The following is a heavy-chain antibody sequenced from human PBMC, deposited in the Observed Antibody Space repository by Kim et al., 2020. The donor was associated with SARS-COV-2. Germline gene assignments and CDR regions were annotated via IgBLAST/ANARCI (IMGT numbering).Heavy chain of an antibody. CDR2: IYYSGST. D-gene: IGHD3-10*01. J-gene: IGHJ6*02. V-gene: IGHV4-39*07. CDR1: GGSISSSSYY. CDR3: ARTRITMVRGVKYYYGMGV. Sequence: SETLSLTCTVSGGSISSSSYYWGWIRQPPGKGLEWIGSIYYSGSTYYNPSLKSRVTISVDTSKNQFSLKLSSVTAADTAVYYCARTRITMVRGVKYYYGMGVWGQGATVTVS.